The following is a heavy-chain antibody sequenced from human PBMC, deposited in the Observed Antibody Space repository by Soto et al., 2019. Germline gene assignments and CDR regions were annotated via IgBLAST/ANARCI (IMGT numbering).Heavy chain of an antibody. CDR1: GFTFDDYA. V-gene: IGHV3-9*01. D-gene: IGHD2-21*01. J-gene: IGHJ4*02. Sequence: GGSLRLSCAASGFTFDDYAMHWVRQAPGKGLEWVSGISWNSGSIGYADSVKGRFTISRDNAKNSLYLQMNSLRAEDTALYYCAKGESVLSYCGGDCLIDYWGQGTLVTVSS. CDR3: AKGESVLSYCGGDCLIDY. CDR2: ISWNSGSI.